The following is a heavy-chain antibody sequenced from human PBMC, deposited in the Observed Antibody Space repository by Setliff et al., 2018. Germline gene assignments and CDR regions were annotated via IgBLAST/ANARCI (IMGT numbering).Heavy chain of an antibody. J-gene: IGHJ4*02. D-gene: IGHD6-19*01. Sequence: SETLSLTCTVSGGSISSGGYYWSWIRQHPGKGLEWIGYIYYSGGTSYYNPSLKSRVTISVDTSKNQFSLKLSSVTAADTAVYYCARGRAGHSGHWGQGTLVTVSS. CDR2: IYYSGGTS. V-gene: IGHV4-31*03. CDR1: GGSISSGGYY. CDR3: ARGRAGHSGH.